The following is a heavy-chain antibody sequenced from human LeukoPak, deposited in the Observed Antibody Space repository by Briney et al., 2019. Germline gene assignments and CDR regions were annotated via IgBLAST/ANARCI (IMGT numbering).Heavy chain of an antibody. CDR2: ISYDGSNK. Sequence: GRSLRLSCAASGFTFSSYGMHWVRQAPGKGLEWVAVISYDGSNKYYADSVKGRFTISRDNSKNTLYLQMNSLRAEDTAVYYCARVPRYYDFSYMDVWGKGTTVTVSS. CDR3: ARVPRYYDFSYMDV. CDR1: GFTFSSYG. V-gene: IGHV3-30*03. D-gene: IGHD3-3*01. J-gene: IGHJ6*03.